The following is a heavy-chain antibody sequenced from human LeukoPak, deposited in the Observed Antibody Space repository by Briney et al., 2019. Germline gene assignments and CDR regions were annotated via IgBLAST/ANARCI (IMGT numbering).Heavy chain of an antibody. Sequence: SETLSLTCAVYGGSFSDYYWAWFRQPPGKGPEWIAAINHRGSTDYNPSLKSRVTISVDTSKKRFSLKLSSVTAADTAVYYCSREEKVGELLADFWGQGTLVTVSS. J-gene: IGHJ4*02. CDR2: INHRGST. V-gene: IGHV4-34*01. D-gene: IGHD1-26*01. CDR1: GGSFSDYY. CDR3: SREEKVGELLADF.